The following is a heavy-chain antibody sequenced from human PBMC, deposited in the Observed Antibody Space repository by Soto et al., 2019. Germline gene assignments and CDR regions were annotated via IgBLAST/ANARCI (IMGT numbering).Heavy chain of an antibody. Sequence: EVQPVESGGGLVQPGGSLRLSCAASGFTVSSNYMSWVRQAPGKGLEWVSVIYSGGSTYYADSVKGRFTISRDNSKNTLYLQMNSLRAEDTAVYYCARDGSEYSGYPVDYWGQGTLVTVSS. CDR3: ARDGSEYSGYPVDY. J-gene: IGHJ4*02. CDR1: GFTVSSNY. D-gene: IGHD5-12*01. CDR2: IYSGGST. V-gene: IGHV3-66*01.